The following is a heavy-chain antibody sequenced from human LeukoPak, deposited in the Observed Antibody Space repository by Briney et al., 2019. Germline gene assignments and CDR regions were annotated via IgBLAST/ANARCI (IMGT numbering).Heavy chain of an antibody. CDR3: AKVAGSSGGPFDY. J-gene: IGHJ4*02. CDR2: IRYDGSNK. V-gene: IGHV3-30*02. CDR1: GFTFSSYG. D-gene: IGHD6-19*01. Sequence: QPGGSLRLSCAASGFTFSSYGVHWVRQAPGKGLEWVAFIRYDGSNKYYADSVKGRFTISRDNSKNTLYLQMNSLRAEDTAVYYCAKVAGSSGGPFDYWGQGTLVTVSS.